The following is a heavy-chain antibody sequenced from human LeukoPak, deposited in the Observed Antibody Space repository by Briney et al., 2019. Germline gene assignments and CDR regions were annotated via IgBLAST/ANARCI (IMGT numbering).Heavy chain of an antibody. CDR3: AKGQPRDYDILTGYPRDHFDY. CDR1: GFTFSSYA. CDR2: ISGSGGST. J-gene: IGHJ4*02. Sequence: GGSLRLSCAGSGFTFSSYAMSWVRQAPGKGLEWVSAISGSGGSTYYADSVKGRFTISRDNSKNTLYLQMNSLRAEDTAVYYCAKGQPRDYDILTGYPRDHFDYWGQGTLVTVSS. D-gene: IGHD3-9*01. V-gene: IGHV3-23*01.